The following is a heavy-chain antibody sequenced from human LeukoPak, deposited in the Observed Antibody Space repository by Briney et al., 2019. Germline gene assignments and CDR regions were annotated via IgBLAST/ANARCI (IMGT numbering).Heavy chain of an antibody. V-gene: IGHV4-38-2*01. CDR2: IYYSGST. CDR1: GFTFSNAW. Sequence: KPGGSLRLSCAASGFTFSNAWMSWIRQPPGKGLEWIGSIYYSGSTYYNPSLKSRLTISVDMSKNQFSLKLSSVTAADTAVYYCARSWGYDFWSGNLLDYWGQGTLVTVSS. CDR3: ARSWGYDFWSGNLLDY. D-gene: IGHD3/OR15-3a*01. J-gene: IGHJ4*02.